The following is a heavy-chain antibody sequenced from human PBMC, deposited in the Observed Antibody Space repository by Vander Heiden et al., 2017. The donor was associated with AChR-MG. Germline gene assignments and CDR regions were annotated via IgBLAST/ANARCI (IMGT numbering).Heavy chain of an antibody. J-gene: IGHJ3*02. Sequence: EVQLVESGGRLVQPGRSLRLSCAASGFTFDDYAMHWVRQAPGKGLEWVSGISWNSGSIGYADSVKGRFTISRDNAKNSLYLQMNSLRAEDTALYYCAKPLGSSSWYNAFDIWGQGTMVTVSS. D-gene: IGHD6-13*01. CDR3: AKPLGSSSWYNAFDI. CDR1: GFTFDDYA. CDR2: ISWNSGSI. V-gene: IGHV3-9*01.